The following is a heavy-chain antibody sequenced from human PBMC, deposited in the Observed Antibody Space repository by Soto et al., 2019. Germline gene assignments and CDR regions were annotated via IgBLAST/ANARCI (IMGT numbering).Heavy chain of an antibody. J-gene: IGHJ6*02. CDR2: IYSSGTT. V-gene: IGHV4-61*01. CDR3: ARDRGVGCSGGRCYFYAMDV. D-gene: IGHD2-15*01. Sequence: QVQLHQSGPGLVKPSETLTLTCTVSGGSVTSGNNYWSWIRQSPGKGLEWIGYIYSSGTTNYNLSLKSRVTVSLDTSKSQFSLRLGSVTAADTAVYFCARDRGVGCSGGRCYFYAMDVWGQGTKVTVAS. CDR1: GGSVTSGNNY.